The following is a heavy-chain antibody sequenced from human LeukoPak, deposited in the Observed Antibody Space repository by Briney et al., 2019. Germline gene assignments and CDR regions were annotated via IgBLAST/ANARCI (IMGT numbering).Heavy chain of an antibody. CDR2: ISSSGSTI. CDR1: GFTFSSYE. D-gene: IGHD4-23*01. V-gene: IGHV3-48*03. J-gene: IGHJ3*02. Sequence: PGGSLRLSCAASGFTFSSYEMNWIRQAPGKGLEWVSYISSSGSTIYYADSVKGRFTISRDNAKNSLYLQMNSLRAEDTAVYYCARVAEHDYGGIDAFDIWGQGTMVTVSS. CDR3: ARVAEHDYGGIDAFDI.